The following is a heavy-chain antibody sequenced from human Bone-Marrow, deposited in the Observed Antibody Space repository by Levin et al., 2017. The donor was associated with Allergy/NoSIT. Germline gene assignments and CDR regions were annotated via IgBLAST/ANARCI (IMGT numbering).Heavy chain of an antibody. D-gene: IGHD3-10*01. V-gene: IGHV4-30-2*01. CDR3: VRSMYFGGSIKLDP. CDR2: IYHGGSA. CDR1: DFAITTGGFS. Sequence: SQTLSLTCSVSDFAITTGGFSWSWIRQPPGKGLEWIGYIYHGGSASYNPSLKSRVTLLVDKSKNQFSLKVRSVTAADTAVYYCVRSMYFGGSIKLDPWGQGTLVTVSS. J-gene: IGHJ5*02.